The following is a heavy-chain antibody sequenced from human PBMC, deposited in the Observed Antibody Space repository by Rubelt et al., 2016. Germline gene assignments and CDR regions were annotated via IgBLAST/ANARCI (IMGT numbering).Heavy chain of an antibody. J-gene: IGHJ5*02. CDR2: GST. Sequence: GSTYYNPSLKSRVTISVDTSKNQFSLKLSSVTAADTAVYYCARDDYGDSNWFDPWGQGTLVTVSS. D-gene: IGHD4-17*01. V-gene: IGHV4-39*07. CDR3: ARDDYGDSNWFDP.